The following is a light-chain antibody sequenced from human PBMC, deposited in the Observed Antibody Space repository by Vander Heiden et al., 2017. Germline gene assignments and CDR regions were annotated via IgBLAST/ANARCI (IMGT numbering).Light chain of an antibody. J-gene: IGKJ4*01. CDR2: WAS. CDR1: QSVLYSSNNKNY. V-gene: IGKV4-1*01. CDR3: QQYYSTPHT. Sequence: DRVMTQSTDSLAVSLGERATINCKSSQSVLYSSNNKNYLAWYQQKPGQPPKLLIYWASTRESGVPDRFSGSGSGTDFTLTISSLQAEDVAVYYCQQYYSTPHTFGGGTKVEIK.